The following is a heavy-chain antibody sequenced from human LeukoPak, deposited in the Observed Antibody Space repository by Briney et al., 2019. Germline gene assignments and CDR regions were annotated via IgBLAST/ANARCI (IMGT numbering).Heavy chain of an antibody. V-gene: IGHV3-23*01. Sequence: GGPLRLSCAASGFTFGICPWGWVGQPRGRGRGWAGPIGSSDIYYADSVKGRFTVSRDNSQNTLYLQLNSLRAEDTAVYYCAKDATPGNSIWDYFARWGPGTLVTVSS. CDR1: GFTFGICP. J-gene: IGHJ4*02. CDR2: IGSSDI. CDR3: AKDATPGNSIWDYFAR. D-gene: IGHD1-7*01.